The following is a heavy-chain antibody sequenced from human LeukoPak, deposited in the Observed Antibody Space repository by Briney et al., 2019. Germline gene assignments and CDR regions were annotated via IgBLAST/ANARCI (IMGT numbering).Heavy chain of an antibody. CDR2: IYYSGST. CDR3: ARGLGWRPKAYYYDSSGYYYDY. J-gene: IGHJ4*02. V-gene: IGHV4-31*03. Sequence: SETLSLTCTVSGGSISSGGYYWSWIRQHPGKGLEWIGYIYYSGSTNYNPSLKSRVTISVDTSKNQFSLKLSSVTAADTAVYYCARGLGWRPKAYYYDSSGYYYDYWGQGTLVTVSS. D-gene: IGHD3-22*01. CDR1: GGSISSGGYY.